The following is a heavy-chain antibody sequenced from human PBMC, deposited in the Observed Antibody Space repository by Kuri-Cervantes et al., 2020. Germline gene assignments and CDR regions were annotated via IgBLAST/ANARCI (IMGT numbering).Heavy chain of an antibody. Sequence: SVKVSCKASGVTFSSHAISWVRQAPGQGLEWMGWISPYSGNTDSAQKFQDRVTITADKSTSTAYMELSSLRSEDTAVYYCARGGSGYYWVFDYWGQGTLVTVSS. V-gene: IGHV1-69*10. CDR2: ISPYSGNT. J-gene: IGHJ4*02. CDR3: ARGGSGYYWVFDY. D-gene: IGHD3-3*01. CDR1: GVTFSSHA.